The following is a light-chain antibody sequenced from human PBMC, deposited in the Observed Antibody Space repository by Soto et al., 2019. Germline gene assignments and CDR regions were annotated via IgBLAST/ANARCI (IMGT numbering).Light chain of an antibody. J-gene: IGLJ1*01. Sequence: QSVLTQPPSVSGAPGQRVTISCTGSSSNIGAGYDVHWYQQLPGTAPKRLIYLNINRPSGVPDRFSGSNSGTSASLAITGLQAEDEADYYCQSYDSSLSGYVFGTGTKLTVL. V-gene: IGLV1-40*01. CDR2: LNI. CDR3: QSYDSSLSGYV. CDR1: SSNIGAGYD.